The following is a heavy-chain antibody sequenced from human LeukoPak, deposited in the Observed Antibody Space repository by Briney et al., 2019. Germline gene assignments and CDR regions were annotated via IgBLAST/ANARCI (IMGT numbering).Heavy chain of an antibody. D-gene: IGHD3-10*01. Sequence: GGSLRLSCAASGFTFSNYGMHWVRQAPGKGLEWVAFIKHDESRIHYPDSLKGRLTISRDTAKNTLYLQMNSLAVEDTAVYYCAKESPSFNVSGAPFDYWAQGTLVTVSS. CDR3: AKESPSFNVSGAPFDY. CDR2: IKHDESRI. V-gene: IGHV3-30*02. CDR1: GFTFSNYG. J-gene: IGHJ4*02.